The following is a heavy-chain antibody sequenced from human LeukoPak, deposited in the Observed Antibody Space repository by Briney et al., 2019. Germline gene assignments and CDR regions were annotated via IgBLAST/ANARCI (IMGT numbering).Heavy chain of an antibody. Sequence: GGSLGLSCAASGFTLSSYGMHWVRQAPGKGLEWVAVISYDGSNKYYADSVKGRFTISRDNSKNTLYLQMNSLRAEDTAVYYCAKGYSSSWYRLDNWGQGTLVTVSS. J-gene: IGHJ4*02. D-gene: IGHD6-13*01. CDR3: AKGYSSSWYRLDN. CDR2: ISYDGSNK. V-gene: IGHV3-30*18. CDR1: GFTLSSYG.